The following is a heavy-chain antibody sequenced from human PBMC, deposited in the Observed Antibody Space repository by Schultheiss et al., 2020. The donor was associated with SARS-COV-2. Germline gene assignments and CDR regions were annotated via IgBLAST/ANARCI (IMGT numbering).Heavy chain of an antibody. CDR2: IKSKTDGGTT. Sequence: GESLKISCAASGFTFSSYGMHWVRQAPGKGLEWVGRIKSKTDGGTTDYAAPVKGRFTISRDDSKNTLYLQMNSLRAEDTAVYYCASYLYGSTPSFSDYWGQGTLVTVSS. V-gene: IGHV3-15*01. CDR1: GFTFSSYG. CDR3: ASYLYGSTPSFSDY. D-gene: IGHD1-26*01. J-gene: IGHJ4*02.